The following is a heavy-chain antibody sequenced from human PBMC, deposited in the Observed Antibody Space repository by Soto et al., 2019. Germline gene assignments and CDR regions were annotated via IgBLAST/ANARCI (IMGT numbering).Heavy chain of an antibody. V-gene: IGHV3-21*01. CDR1: GFTFSDCS. CDR2: ISSSSTYI. D-gene: IGHD4-17*01. J-gene: IGHJ5*02. CDR3: VRVENGLTHPWFDP. Sequence: GGSLRLSCAASGFTFSDCSMNWVRQAPGKGLEWVSSISSSSTYIYYADSVKGRFTISRDNAENSLYLQMNSLRADDTAVYYCVRVENGLTHPWFDPWGQGTLVTVSS.